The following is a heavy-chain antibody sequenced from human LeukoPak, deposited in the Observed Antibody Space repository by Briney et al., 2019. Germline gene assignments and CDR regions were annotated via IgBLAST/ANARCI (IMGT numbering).Heavy chain of an antibody. CDR3: ARDHQLSGSFDY. CDR1: GGSISSYY. J-gene: IGHJ4*02. D-gene: IGHD2-2*01. V-gene: IGHV4-59*12. CDR2: IYYSGST. Sequence: SETLSLTCTVSGGSISSYYWSWIRQPPGKGLEWVGYIYYSGSTYYNPSLKSRVTISVDTSKNQFSLKLSSVTAADTAVYYCARDHQLSGSFDYWGQGTLVTVSS.